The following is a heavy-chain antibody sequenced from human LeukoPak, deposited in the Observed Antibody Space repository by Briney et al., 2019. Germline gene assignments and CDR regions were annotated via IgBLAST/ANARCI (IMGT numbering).Heavy chain of an antibody. CDR2: IRSDSTYI. CDR3: ARGHGAYRDVFDI. J-gene: IGHJ3*02. V-gene: IGHV3-21*01. D-gene: IGHD4-17*01. Sequence: PGGSLRLSRAASGFMFNSYTMHWVRQAPGKGLEWVSVIRSDSTYISYADSLRGRFTISRDNVQKSLYLQMTNLRAEDTAVYYCARGHGAYRDVFDIWGQGTLVTVSS. CDR1: GFMFNSYT.